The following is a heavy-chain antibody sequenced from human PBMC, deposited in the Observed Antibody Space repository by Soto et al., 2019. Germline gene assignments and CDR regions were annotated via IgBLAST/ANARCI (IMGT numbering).Heavy chain of an antibody. CDR2: IYYSGST. J-gene: IGHJ4*02. Sequence: SETLSLTCTVSGGSISSSSYYWGWIRQPPGKGLEWIGSIYYSGSTYYNPSLKSRVTISVDTSKNQFSLKLSSVTAADTAVYYCASGRVSDYGDLNFDYWGQGTLVTVSS. CDR3: ASGRVSDYGDLNFDY. V-gene: IGHV4-39*01. D-gene: IGHD4-17*01. CDR1: GGSISSSSYY.